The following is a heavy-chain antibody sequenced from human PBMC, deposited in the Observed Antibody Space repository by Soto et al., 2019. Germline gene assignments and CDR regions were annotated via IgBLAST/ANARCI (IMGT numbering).Heavy chain of an antibody. CDR1: GGSISGGVGGLYY. J-gene: IGHJ2*01. Sequence: QLQLRESGPGLVKPSETLSLTCTVSGGSISGGVGGLYYWSWIRQPPGKGLEWIGYIYDSRSTYYNPSLKSRVTIAVDPSKNQFSLRLSSVTAADTAVYYCAREVIPLTTDWYFDLWGRGTLVTVSS. V-gene: IGHV4-30-4*01. D-gene: IGHD4-17*01. CDR3: AREVIPLTTDWYFDL. CDR2: IYDSRST.